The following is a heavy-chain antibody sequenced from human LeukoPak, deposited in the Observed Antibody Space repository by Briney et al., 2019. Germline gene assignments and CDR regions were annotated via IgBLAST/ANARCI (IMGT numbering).Heavy chain of an antibody. Sequence: GGSLRLSCAASGFTFSSYGMHWVRQAPGKGLEWVAFIRFDGSYKYYADSVKGRFTISRDNSKNTLYLQMNSLRAEDTAVYYCAKSGARYSSSWYVYYFDYWGQGTLVTVSS. CDR2: IRFDGSYK. CDR3: AKSGARYSSSWYVYYFDY. CDR1: GFTFSSYG. V-gene: IGHV3-30*02. J-gene: IGHJ4*02. D-gene: IGHD6-13*01.